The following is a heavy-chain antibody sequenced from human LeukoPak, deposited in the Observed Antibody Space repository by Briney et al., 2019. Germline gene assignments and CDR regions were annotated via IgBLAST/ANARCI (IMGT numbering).Heavy chain of an antibody. CDR3: AKDLGRYRNNFFDY. Sequence: GGSLRLSCAASGFAFSSIAMSWVRQAPDKGLEWVSTISGSGGGTYYADSVKGRFTISRDDSKNTLYLQMNSLRADDTAVYYCAKDLGRYRNNFFDYWGQGNLVTVSS. D-gene: IGHD1-26*01. CDR2: ISGSGGGT. CDR1: GFAFSSIA. J-gene: IGHJ4*02. V-gene: IGHV3-23*01.